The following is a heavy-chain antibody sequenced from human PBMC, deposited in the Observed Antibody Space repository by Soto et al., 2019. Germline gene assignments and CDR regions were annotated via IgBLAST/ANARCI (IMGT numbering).Heavy chain of an antibody. CDR2: IIPIFGTA. J-gene: IGHJ6*02. V-gene: IGHV1-69*13. CDR1: GGTFSSYA. Sequence: GASVKVSCKASGGTFSSYAISWVRQAPGQGLEWMGGIIPIFGTANYAQKFQGRVTITADESTSTAYMELSSLRSEDTAVYYCARAPGGATRYYYYYYGMDVWGQGTTVTVSS. CDR3: ARAPGGATRYYYYYYGMDV. D-gene: IGHD2-15*01.